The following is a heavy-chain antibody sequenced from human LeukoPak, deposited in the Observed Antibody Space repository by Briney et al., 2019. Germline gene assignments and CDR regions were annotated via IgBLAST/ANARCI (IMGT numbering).Heavy chain of an antibody. Sequence: ASVKVSCKASGYTFTSYYMHWVRPAPGQGLEWMGIINPSGGSTSYAQKFQGRVTMTRDTSTSTVYMELSSLRSEDTAVYYCARDREVSYYDSSGYTLPFDYWGQGTLVTVSS. CDR1: GYTFTSYY. J-gene: IGHJ4*02. V-gene: IGHV1-46*01. D-gene: IGHD3-22*01. CDR2: INPSGGST. CDR3: ARDREVSYYDSSGYTLPFDY.